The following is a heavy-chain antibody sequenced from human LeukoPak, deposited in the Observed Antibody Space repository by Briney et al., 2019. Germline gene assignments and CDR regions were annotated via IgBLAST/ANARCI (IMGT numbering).Heavy chain of an antibody. J-gene: IGHJ5*02. V-gene: IGHV1-69*05. D-gene: IGHD6-13*01. Sequence: SVKVSCKASGGTFSSYAISWVRQAPGQGLEWMGGIIPIFGTANYAQKLQGRVTMTTDTSTSTAYMELRSLRSDDTAVYYCARSYAAAINWFDPWGQGTLVTVSS. CDR3: ARSYAAAINWFDP. CDR1: GGTFSSYA. CDR2: IIPIFGTA.